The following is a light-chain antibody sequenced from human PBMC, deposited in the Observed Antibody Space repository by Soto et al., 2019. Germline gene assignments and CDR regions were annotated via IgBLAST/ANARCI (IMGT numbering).Light chain of an antibody. V-gene: IGKV3-20*01. CDR2: DAS. CDR3: QQYGTSPYS. CDR1: QSVTSNY. J-gene: IGKJ2*01. Sequence: EIVLTQYPGTLSLSPGERATLSCRASQSVTSNYLAWYQQKPGQAPRLLICDASSRATGIPDRFSGSGSGTDFTLTIARLEPEDFAVYYCQQYGTSPYSFGQGTKLEIK.